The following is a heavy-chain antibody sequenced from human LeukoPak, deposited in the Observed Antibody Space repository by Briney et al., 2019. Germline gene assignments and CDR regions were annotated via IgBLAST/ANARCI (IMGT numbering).Heavy chain of an antibody. D-gene: IGHD3-9*01. Sequence: GGSLRLSCAASGFTFSSYAMHWVRQAPGKGLEWVAVISYDGSNKYYADSVKGRFTISRDNSKNTLYLQMNSLRAEDTAVYYCARDVYFDWPEPYYYGMDVWGQGTTVTASS. CDR1: GFTFSSYA. CDR3: ARDVYFDWPEPYYYGMDV. V-gene: IGHV3-30*04. CDR2: ISYDGSNK. J-gene: IGHJ6*02.